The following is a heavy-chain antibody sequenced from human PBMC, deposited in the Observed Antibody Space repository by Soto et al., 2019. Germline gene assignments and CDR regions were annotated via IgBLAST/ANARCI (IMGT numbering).Heavy chain of an antibody. CDR2: IYYTGST. CDR3: ARDHHSYYDTSGYYPYFDF. V-gene: IGHV4-61*01. Sequence: PSETLSLTCTVSGGSVNTAPYHWSWIRQSPRNGLEWIGNIYYTGSTNYNPSFESQVAISLDTSNNQFPLRLTSLTAADTAVYFCARDHHSYYDTSGYYPYFDFWGQGTLVTVSS. D-gene: IGHD3-22*01. J-gene: IGHJ4*02. CDR1: GGSVNTAPYH.